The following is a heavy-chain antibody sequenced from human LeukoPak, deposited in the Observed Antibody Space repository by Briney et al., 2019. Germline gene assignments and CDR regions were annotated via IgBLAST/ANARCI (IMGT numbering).Heavy chain of an antibody. CDR1: GFTFSSYG. Sequence: PGGSLRLSCAASGFTFSSYGMHWVRQAPGKGLEWVAVISFDGRNIYYADSVKGRFTISRDNSKNTQYLQMNSLRAEDTAVYYCAKDRGSGRVRGVIINYWGQGTLVTVSS. CDR3: AKDRGSGRVRGVIINY. CDR2: ISFDGRNI. V-gene: IGHV3-30*18. J-gene: IGHJ4*02. D-gene: IGHD3-10*01.